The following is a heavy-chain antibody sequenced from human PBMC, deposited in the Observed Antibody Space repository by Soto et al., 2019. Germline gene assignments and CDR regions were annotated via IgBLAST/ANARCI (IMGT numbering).Heavy chain of an antibody. D-gene: IGHD3-16*01. CDR3: TRDGGEWGRHRLDY. Sequence: GGSLRLSCAASVFTFTNYNMNCVRQTPGKGLEWVSSINSRSDYIFYAGSVKGRFTTSRDNAKNSMYLQMSSLKVDDTGVYYCTRDGGEWGRHRLDYWGHGVLVTVSS. CDR1: VFTFTNYN. CDR2: INSRSDYI. J-gene: IGHJ4*01. V-gene: IGHV3-21*01.